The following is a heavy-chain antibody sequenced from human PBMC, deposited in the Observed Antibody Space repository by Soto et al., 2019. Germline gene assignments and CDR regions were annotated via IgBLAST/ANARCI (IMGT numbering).Heavy chain of an antibody. CDR3: AREVWDYDFWSGSSRLDAFDI. Sequence: PSETLSLTCTVSGGSFRNYYWSWIRQPPGKGLEGIGYINYSGSATYNPSLKSRVTISRDNAKNSLYLQMNSLRAEDTAVYYCAREVWDYDFWSGSSRLDAFDIWGQGTMVTVSS. CDR2: INYSGSA. V-gene: IGHV4-59*12. D-gene: IGHD3-3*01. J-gene: IGHJ3*02. CDR1: GGSFRNYY.